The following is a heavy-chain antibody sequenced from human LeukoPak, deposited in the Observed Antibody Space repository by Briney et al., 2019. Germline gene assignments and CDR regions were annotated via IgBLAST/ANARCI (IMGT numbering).Heavy chain of an antibody. Sequence: SETLSLTCTVSGGSISSGSYYWSWIRQPPGKGLEWIGEINHSGSTNYNPSLKSRVTISVDTSKNQFSLKLSSVTAADTAVYYCARRRKRWLQFNSHAFDIWGQGTMVTVSS. D-gene: IGHD5-24*01. CDR2: INHSGST. CDR1: GGSISSGSYY. J-gene: IGHJ3*02. CDR3: ARRRKRWLQFNSHAFDI. V-gene: IGHV4-39*07.